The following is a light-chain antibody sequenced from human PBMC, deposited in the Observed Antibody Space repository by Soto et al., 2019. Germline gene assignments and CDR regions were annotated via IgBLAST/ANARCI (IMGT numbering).Light chain of an antibody. V-gene: IGKV1-5*03. CDR2: KAS. Sequence: DIPMTQSPSTLYASVGDRVTITCRANQRISSWLAWYQLKPGKAPKLLIYKASNLESGVPPRFSGSGSGTEFTLTISSLQHEDFATYYCQQYVNYPWTFGPGTKVDIK. CDR3: QQYVNYPWT. J-gene: IGKJ1*01. CDR1: QRISSW.